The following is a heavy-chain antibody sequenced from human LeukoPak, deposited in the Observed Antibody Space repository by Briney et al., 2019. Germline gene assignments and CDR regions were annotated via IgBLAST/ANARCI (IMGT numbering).Heavy chain of an antibody. CDR2: ISYDGSYK. CDR1: GFTFSSFG. D-gene: IGHD2-2*01. Sequence: GRSLRLSCAASGFTFSSFGMHWVRQAPGKGLEWVAVISYDGSYKNYADSVQGRFSISRDNPKNTLYLQMNTLSAEDTAVYYCGKERWGYCSSAGCPLFDSWGQGTLITVSS. J-gene: IGHJ4*02. V-gene: IGHV3-30*18. CDR3: GKERWGYCSSAGCPLFDS.